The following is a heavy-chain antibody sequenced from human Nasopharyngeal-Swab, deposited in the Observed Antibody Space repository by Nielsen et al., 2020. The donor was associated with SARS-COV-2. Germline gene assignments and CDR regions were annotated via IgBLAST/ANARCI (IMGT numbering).Heavy chain of an antibody. CDR3: AKDASNPVMVYAARVESDDAFDI. D-gene: IGHD2-8*01. V-gene: IGHV3-23*01. Sequence: GGSLRLSCAASGFTFSSYAMSWVRQAPGKGLEWVSAISGSGGSTYYADSVKGRFTISRDNSKNTLYLQMNSLRAEDTAVYYCAKDASNPVMVYAARVESDDAFDIWGQGTMVTVSS. J-gene: IGHJ3*02. CDR1: GFTFSSYA. CDR2: ISGSGGST.